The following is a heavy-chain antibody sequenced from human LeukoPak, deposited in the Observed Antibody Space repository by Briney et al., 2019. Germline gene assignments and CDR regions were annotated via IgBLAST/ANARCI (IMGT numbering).Heavy chain of an antibody. CDR3: ADPPNADY. D-gene: IGHD4/OR15-4a*01. Sequence: GGSLRLSCAASGFTFSRYAMSWVRQAAGKGLEWVSSIGGSDGRTYYAKSVMGRFTISRDNSKNTLSPQMNSLRVEDTAVYFCADPPNADYWGQGTLVTVSS. CDR2: IGGSDGRT. V-gene: IGHV3-23*01. J-gene: IGHJ4*02. CDR1: GFTFSRYA.